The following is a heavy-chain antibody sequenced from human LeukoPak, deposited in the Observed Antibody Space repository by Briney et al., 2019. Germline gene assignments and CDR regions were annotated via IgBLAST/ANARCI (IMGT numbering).Heavy chain of an antibody. Sequence: AGGSLRLSCVASGFTFSSYWMAWVRQAPGKWPEWVASIQQNGNEKYYVDSVKGRFTISKDNAKNLLYLQMNSLRAEDTAVYYCAREDHSKYEYWGQGTPVTVSS. V-gene: IGHV3-7*01. CDR2: IQQNGNEK. CDR3: AREDHSKYEY. CDR1: GFTFSSYW. J-gene: IGHJ4*02. D-gene: IGHD4-11*01.